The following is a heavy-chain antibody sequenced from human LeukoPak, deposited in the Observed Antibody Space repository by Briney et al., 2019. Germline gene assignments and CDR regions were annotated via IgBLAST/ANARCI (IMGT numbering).Heavy chain of an antibody. Sequence: ASVKVSCKASRYTLASYDINWVRQATGQGLEWMGWMNPNSGTTGYAQKFQDRVTLTRDTSISTAYMELSSLTSDDTAVYYCARDHGGNSGWFDPWGQGTLVTVSA. CDR3: ARDHGGNSGWFDP. CDR2: MNPNSGTT. V-gene: IGHV1-8*01. J-gene: IGHJ5*02. CDR1: RYTLASYD. D-gene: IGHD4-23*01.